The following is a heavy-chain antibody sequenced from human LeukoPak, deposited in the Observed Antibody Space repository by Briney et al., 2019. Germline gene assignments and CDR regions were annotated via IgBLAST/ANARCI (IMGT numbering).Heavy chain of an antibody. CDR2: IYHSGST. J-gene: IGHJ4*02. CDR1: GVSISSYY. V-gene: IGHV4-59*12. D-gene: IGHD3-22*01. CDR3: ARGSGNYYDSSGYYEGNYFDY. Sequence: PSETLSLTCTVSGVSISSYYWSWIRQPPGKGLEWIGYIYHSGSTYYNPSLKSRVTISVDRSKNQFSLKLSSVTAADTAVYYCARGSGNYYDSSGYYEGNYFDYWGQGTLVTVSS.